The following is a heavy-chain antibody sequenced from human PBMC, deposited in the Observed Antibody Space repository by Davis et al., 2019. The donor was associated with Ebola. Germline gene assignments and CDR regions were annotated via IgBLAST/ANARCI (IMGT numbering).Heavy chain of an antibody. J-gene: IGHJ4*02. D-gene: IGHD5-24*01. CDR3: ARDRFRDGYNDY. Sequence: PSETLSLTCTVSGGSVSSGDYYWSWIRQPPGKGLEWIGYIYYSGSTNYNPSLKSRVTISVDTSKNQFSLKLSSVTAAETAVYYCARDRFRDGYNDYWGQGTLVTVSS. CDR1: GGSVSSGDYY. CDR2: IYYSGST. V-gene: IGHV4-61*08.